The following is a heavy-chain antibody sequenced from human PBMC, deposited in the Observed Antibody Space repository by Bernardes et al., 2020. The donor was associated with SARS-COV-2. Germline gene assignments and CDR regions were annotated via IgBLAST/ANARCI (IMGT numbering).Heavy chain of an antibody. CDR2: IWYDGSNK. CDR3: ARDPTYYYDSSGYSFDY. Sequence: GGSLRLSCAASGFTFSSYGMHWVRQAPGKGLEWVAVIWYDGSNKYYADSVKGRFTISRDNSKNTLYLQMNSLRAEDTAVYYCARDPTYYYDSSGYSFDYWGPGNLGTGSS. CDR1: GFTFSSYG. V-gene: IGHV3-33*01. J-gene: IGHJ4*02. D-gene: IGHD3-22*01.